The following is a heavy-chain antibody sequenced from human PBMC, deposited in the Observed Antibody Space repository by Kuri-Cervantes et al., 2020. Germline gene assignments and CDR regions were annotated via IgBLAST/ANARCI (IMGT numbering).Heavy chain of an antibody. D-gene: IGHD3-10*01. CDR2: INPNSGGT. CDR3: ARDEAGSGSYYKD. J-gene: IGHJ4*02. Sequence: ASVKVSCKASGYTFTGYCMHWVRQAPGQGLEWMGWINPNSGGTNYAQKFQGRVTMTRDTSISTAYMELSRLRSDDTAVYYCARDEAGSGSYYKDWGQGTLVTVSS. V-gene: IGHV1-2*02. CDR1: GYTFTGYC.